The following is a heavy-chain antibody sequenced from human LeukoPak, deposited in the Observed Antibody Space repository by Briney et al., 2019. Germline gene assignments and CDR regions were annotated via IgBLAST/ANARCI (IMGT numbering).Heavy chain of an antibody. CDR1: GFTFSSYS. J-gene: IGHJ5*02. D-gene: IGHD6-13*01. CDR2: ISSSSSYI. Sequence: GGSLRLSCAASGFTFSSYSMNWVRQAPGKGLEWVSSISSSSSYIYYADSVKGRFTISRDNAKNSLYLQMNSLRAEDTAVYYCARGFDSSSWLMRWFDPWGQGTLVTVSS. V-gene: IGHV3-21*01. CDR3: ARGFDSSSWLMRWFDP.